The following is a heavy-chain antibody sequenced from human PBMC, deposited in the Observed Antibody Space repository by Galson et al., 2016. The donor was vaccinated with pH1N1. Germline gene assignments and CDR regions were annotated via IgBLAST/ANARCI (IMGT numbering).Heavy chain of an antibody. D-gene: IGHD3-10*01. CDR3: AKGAGRYYFGSGSFNY. J-gene: IGHJ4*02. V-gene: IGHV3-9*01. CDR1: GFAFDDFA. Sequence: SLRLSCAASGFAFDDFAVHWVRHVPGKGLEWVSGISWNSNSIGYADSVKGRLTISRDSAKKSLFLQMNGLRVEDTALYYCAKGAGRYYFGSGSFNYWGQGTQVTVSS. CDR2: ISWNSNSI.